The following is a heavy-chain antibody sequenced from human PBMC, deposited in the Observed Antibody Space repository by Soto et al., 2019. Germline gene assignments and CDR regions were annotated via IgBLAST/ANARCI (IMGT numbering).Heavy chain of an antibody. CDR1: GGSVSSGSYY. Sequence: PSETLSLTCTVSGGSVSSGSYYWSWIRQPPGKGLEWIGYIYYSGSTNYNPSLKSRVTISVDTSKNQFSLKLSSVTAADTAVYYCARDRVVVASSPRDYYYYGMDVWGQGTTVTVSS. CDR2: IYYSGST. CDR3: ARDRVVVASSPRDYYYYGMDV. V-gene: IGHV4-61*01. J-gene: IGHJ6*02. D-gene: IGHD1-26*01.